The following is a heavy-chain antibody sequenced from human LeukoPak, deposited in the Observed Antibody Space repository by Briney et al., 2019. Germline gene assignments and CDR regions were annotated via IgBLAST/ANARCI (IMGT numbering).Heavy chain of an antibody. J-gene: IGHJ4*02. CDR2: IYYSGST. CDR3: ARGVVIAPQTFDY. CDR1: GGSLRGSY. Sequence: SETLSLTCEVYGGSLRGSYWTWIRQPPGKGLEWIGYIYYSGSTNYNPSLKSRVTISVDTSKNQFSLKLSSVTAADTAVYYCARGVVIAPQTFDYWGQGTLVTVSS. V-gene: IGHV4-59*01. D-gene: IGHD2-21*01.